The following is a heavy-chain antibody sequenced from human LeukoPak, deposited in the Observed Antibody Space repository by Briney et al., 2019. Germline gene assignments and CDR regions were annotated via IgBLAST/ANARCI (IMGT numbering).Heavy chain of an antibody. CDR1: GYTFTGYY. CDR2: INPNSGGT. CDR3: AVGIVVVIASDY. Sequence: ASVKVSCKASGYTFTGYYMHWVRQAPGQGLEWMGWINPNSGGTNYAQEFQGGVTMTRDTSISTAYMELSRLRSDDTAVYYCAVGIVVVIASDYWGQGTLVTVSS. D-gene: IGHD2-21*01. J-gene: IGHJ4*02. V-gene: IGHV1-2*02.